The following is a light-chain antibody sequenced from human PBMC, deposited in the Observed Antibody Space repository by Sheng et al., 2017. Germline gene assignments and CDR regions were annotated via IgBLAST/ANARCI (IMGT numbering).Light chain of an antibody. CDR2: GAS. V-gene: IGKV3D-15*01. CDR1: QSVRNN. CDR3: HHYGSSPFT. J-gene: IGKJ3*01. Sequence: EIVMTQSPATLSVSPGERATLSCRVSQSVRNNLAWYQQKPGQAPRILIYGASTRATDIPDRFSGSGSGTDFSLTISRLEPEDSAVYYCHHYGSSPFTFGPGTTVDIK.